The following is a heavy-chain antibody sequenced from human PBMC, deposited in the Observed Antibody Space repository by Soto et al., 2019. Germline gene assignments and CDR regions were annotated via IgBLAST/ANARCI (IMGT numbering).Heavy chain of an antibody. Sequence: GGSLRLSCAASGFTFSSYWMSWVRQAPGKGLEWVANIKQDGSEKYYVDSVKGRFTISRDNAKNSLYLQMNSLRAEDTAVYYCARDRLALYGDLGYYYYYGMDVWGQGTTVTVSS. J-gene: IGHJ6*02. V-gene: IGHV3-7*04. CDR1: GFTFSSYW. CDR2: IKQDGSEK. D-gene: IGHD4-17*01. CDR3: ARDRLALYGDLGYYYYYGMDV.